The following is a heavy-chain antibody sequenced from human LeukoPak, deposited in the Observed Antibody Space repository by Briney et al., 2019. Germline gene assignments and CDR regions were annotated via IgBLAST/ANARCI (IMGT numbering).Heavy chain of an antibody. J-gene: IGHJ5*02. Sequence: GGSLRLSCAASGFSFNSYSMNWVRQAPGKGLEWVSSISSSSSYIYYADSVKGRFTISRDNAKNSLYLQMNSLRAEDTAVYYCARLDYGSGSSWFDPWGQGTLVTVSS. CDR3: ARLDYGSGSSWFDP. CDR1: GFSFNSYS. D-gene: IGHD3-10*01. CDR2: ISSSSSYI. V-gene: IGHV3-21*01.